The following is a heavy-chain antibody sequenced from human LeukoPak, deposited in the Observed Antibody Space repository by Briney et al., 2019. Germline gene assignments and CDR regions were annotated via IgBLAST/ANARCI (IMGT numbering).Heavy chain of an antibody. CDR3: AKDRRGGSYYAATLDI. CDR1: GFTFSSYW. V-gene: IGHV3-23*01. D-gene: IGHD1-26*01. J-gene: IGHJ3*02. Sequence: GGSLRLSCAASGFTFSSYWMHWVRQVPGKGLVWVSGISDSGDITYYADSVKGRFTISRDNSKNTLYVQMNSLRVEDTAVYFCAKDRRGGSYYAATLDIWGPGTMVTVSS. CDR2: ISDSGDIT.